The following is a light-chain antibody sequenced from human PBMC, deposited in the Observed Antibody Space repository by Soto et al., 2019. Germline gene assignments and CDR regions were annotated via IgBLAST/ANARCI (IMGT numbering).Light chain of an antibody. Sequence: EILLTQSPGTLSLSPGERATLSCWASQSVSSNFLAWYQQKPGQAPRLLIYGASSRATGIPDRFSGSGSGTDFTLTISRLEPEDFAVYYCHQYGSSPSTFGLGTKVDIK. CDR2: GAS. CDR1: QSVSSNF. J-gene: IGKJ1*01. CDR3: HQYGSSPST. V-gene: IGKV3-20*01.